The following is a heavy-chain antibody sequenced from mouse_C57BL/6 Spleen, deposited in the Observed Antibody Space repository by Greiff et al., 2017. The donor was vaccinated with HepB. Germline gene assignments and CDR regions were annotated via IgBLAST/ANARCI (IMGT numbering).Heavy chain of an antibody. CDR1: GYTFTSYW. D-gene: IGHD2-1*01. CDR2: IDPSDSYT. V-gene: IGHV1-69*01. Sequence: VQLQQSGAELVMPGASVKLSCQASGYTFTSYWMHWVKPRPGQGLEWIGEIDPSDSYTNYNQKFKGKSTLTVDKSSSTAYMQLSSLTSEDSAVYYCARDGNYRYFDVWGTGTTVTVSA. J-gene: IGHJ1*03. CDR3: ARDGNYRYFDV.